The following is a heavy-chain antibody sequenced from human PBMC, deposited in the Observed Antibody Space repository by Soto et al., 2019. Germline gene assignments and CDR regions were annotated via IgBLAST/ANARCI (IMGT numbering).Heavy chain of an antibody. CDR3: ARETQTPDIVVVPAAPLDY. CDR2: TYYRSKWYN. J-gene: IGHJ4*02. Sequence: SQPLSLTFSISGDSVSSNSAAWNWIRQSPSIGLEWLGRTYYRSKWYNDYAVSVKSRITINPDTSKNQFSLQLNSVTPEDTAVYYCARETQTPDIVVVPAAPLDYWGQGTLVTVSS. V-gene: IGHV6-1*01. CDR1: GDSVSSNSAA. D-gene: IGHD2-2*01.